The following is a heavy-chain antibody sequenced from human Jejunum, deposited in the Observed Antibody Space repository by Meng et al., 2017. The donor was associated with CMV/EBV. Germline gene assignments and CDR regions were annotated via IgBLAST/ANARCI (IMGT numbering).Heavy chain of an antibody. J-gene: IGHJ4*02. D-gene: IGHD3-10*01. CDR3: TRQPPYYGSGYYVSYYFDY. Sequence: DSDMHWVRQASGKGLEWVGRIRSNANSYATAYAASVKGRFTISRDDSKSTAYLQLNSLKTEDTAVYYCTRQPPYYGSGYYVSYYFDYWGQGTLVTVSS. CDR1: DSD. CDR2: IRSNANSYAT. V-gene: IGHV3-73*01.